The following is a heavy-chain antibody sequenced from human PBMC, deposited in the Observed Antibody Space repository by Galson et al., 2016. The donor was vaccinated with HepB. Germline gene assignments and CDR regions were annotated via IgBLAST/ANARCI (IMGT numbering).Heavy chain of an antibody. V-gene: IGHV4-59*04. Sequence: SETLSLTCTVSGGSIKSYYWSWIRQPPGKGLEWIGSIYSSEHTFYNPSLKSRVAISVDTSKNHFSLKLSSVTAADTAVYFCARTAARLYFDFWGQGALVTVSS. CDR3: ARTAARLYFDF. J-gene: IGHJ4*01. CDR2: IYSSEHT. CDR1: GGSIKSYY. D-gene: IGHD6-6*01.